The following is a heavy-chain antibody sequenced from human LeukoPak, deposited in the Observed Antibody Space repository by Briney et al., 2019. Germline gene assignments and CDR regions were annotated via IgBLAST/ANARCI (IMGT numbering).Heavy chain of an antibody. CDR2: IYYSGGT. J-gene: IGHJ3*02. CDR1: GGSISSYY. V-gene: IGHV4-59*01. CDR3: ARDLQAYDSSGYYYVGAFDI. Sequence: SETLSLTCTVSGGSISSYYWSWIRQPPGKGLEWIGYIYYSGGTNYNPSLKSRVTISVDTSKNQFSLKLSSVTAADTAVYYCARDLQAYDSSGYYYVGAFDIWGQGTMVTASS. D-gene: IGHD3-22*01.